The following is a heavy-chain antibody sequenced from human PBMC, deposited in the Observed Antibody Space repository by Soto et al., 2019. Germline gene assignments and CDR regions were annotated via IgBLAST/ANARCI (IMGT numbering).Heavy chain of an antibody. CDR3: ARQKHNVDTVDFDY. CDR1: GYSFTSYW. CDR2: IDPSDSYT. D-gene: IGHD5-18*01. V-gene: IGHV5-10-1*01. J-gene: IGHJ4*02. Sequence: PXESLKISRKGSGYSFTSYWISWVRQMPGKGLEWMGRIDPSDSYTNYSPSFQGHVTISADKSISTAYLQWSSLKASDTAMYYCARQKHNVDTVDFDYWGQGTLVTVSS.